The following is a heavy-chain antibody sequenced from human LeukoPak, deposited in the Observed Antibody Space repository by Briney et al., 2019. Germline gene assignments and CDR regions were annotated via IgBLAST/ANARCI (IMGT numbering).Heavy chain of an antibody. CDR2: IYYSGST. V-gene: IGHV4-59*01. CDR1: GGSISSYY. J-gene: IGHJ5*02. Sequence: SETLPLTCTVSGGSISSYYWSWIRQPPGKGLEWIGYIYYSGSTNYNLSLKSRVTISVDTSKNQFSLKLSSVTAADTAVYYCARGVQMVRGDNWFDPWGQGTLVTVSS. CDR3: ARGVQMVRGDNWFDP. D-gene: IGHD3-10*01.